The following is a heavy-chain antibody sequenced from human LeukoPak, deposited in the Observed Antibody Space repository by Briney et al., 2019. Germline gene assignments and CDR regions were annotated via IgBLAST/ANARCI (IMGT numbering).Heavy chain of an antibody. D-gene: IGHD1-14*01. CDR3: ARATGGAFDI. Sequence: GGSLRLSCVVSGFTLSDYGIHWVRQAPGRGLQWVAFIPFDGSHKYYADSVEGRFTISRDNAKNTLYLQMNSLRAEDTAVYYCARATGGAFDIWGQGTMVTVSS. CDR1: GFTLSDYG. V-gene: IGHV3-30*02. CDR2: IPFDGSHK. J-gene: IGHJ3*02.